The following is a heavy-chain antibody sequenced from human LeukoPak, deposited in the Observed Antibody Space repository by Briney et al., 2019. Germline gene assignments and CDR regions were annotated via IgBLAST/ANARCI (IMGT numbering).Heavy chain of an antibody. CDR2: INPNSGGT. CDR1: GYTFTGYY. CDR3: ARDRRPLGGGLFRYFDL. D-gene: IGHD3-16*01. V-gene: IGHV1-2*02. J-gene: IGHJ2*01. Sequence: ASVKVSCKASGYTFTGYYMHWVRQAPGQGLEWMGWINPNSGGTNYAQKFQGRVTMIRDTSISPAYMEMSRLRSDDTAVYYCARDRRPLGGGLFRYFDLWGRGTLVTVSS.